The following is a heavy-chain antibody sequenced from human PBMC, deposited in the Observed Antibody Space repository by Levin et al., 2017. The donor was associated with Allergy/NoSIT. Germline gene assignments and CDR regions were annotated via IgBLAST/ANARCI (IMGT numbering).Heavy chain of an antibody. CDR3: AIVGDKLQSGRCDY. V-gene: IGHV3-21*01. J-gene: IGHJ4*02. CDR1: GFTFSTYI. Sequence: GGSLRLSCAASGFTFSTYIMNWVRQAPGKGLEWVSSISTSATYIYYADSVKGRFTASRDNAKDSLYLQMNSLRAEDTAIYYCAIVGDKLQSGRCDYWGQGTLVTVSS. D-gene: IGHD3-10*01. CDR2: ISTSATYI.